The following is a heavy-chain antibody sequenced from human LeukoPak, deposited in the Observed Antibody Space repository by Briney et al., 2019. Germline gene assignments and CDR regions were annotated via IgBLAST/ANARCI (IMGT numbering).Heavy chain of an antibody. CDR1: GGSISSYY. CDR3: ARQGKLLWFGELFGYYYYGMDV. J-gene: IGHJ6*02. CDR2: TYYSGST. D-gene: IGHD3-10*01. Sequence: SETLSLTCTVSGGSISSYYWSWIRQPPGKGLEWIGYTYYSGSTNYNPSLKSRVTISVDTSKNQFSLKLSSVTAADTAVYYCARQGKLLWFGELFGYYYYGMDVWGQGTTVTVSS. V-gene: IGHV4-59*08.